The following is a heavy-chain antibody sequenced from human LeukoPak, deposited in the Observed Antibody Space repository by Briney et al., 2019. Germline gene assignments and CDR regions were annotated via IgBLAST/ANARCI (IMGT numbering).Heavy chain of an antibody. CDR1: GFTFSTYT. V-gene: IGHV3-23*01. Sequence: GGSLRLSCAASGFTFSTYTMHWVRHPPGKRLEWVSIIGSSGGTTYYADSVKGRFTISRDNSKNTLYLQLNSLRAEDTAIYYCAKDLTYYYDSTGYYFDYWGQGTLVTVSS. CDR2: IGSSGGTT. J-gene: IGHJ4*02. D-gene: IGHD3-22*01. CDR3: AKDLTYYYDSTGYYFDY.